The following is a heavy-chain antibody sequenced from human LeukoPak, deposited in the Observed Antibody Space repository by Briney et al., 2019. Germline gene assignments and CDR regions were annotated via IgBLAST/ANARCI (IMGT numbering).Heavy chain of an antibody. J-gene: IGHJ3*02. CDR2: IYSGGST. CDR3: ASTVTAYDAFDI. CDR1: GFTFNNAW. D-gene: IGHD4-17*01. V-gene: IGHV3-53*01. Sequence: TGGSLRLSCAASGFTFNNAWMSWVRQAPGKGLEWVSVIYSGGSTYYADSVKGRFTISRDNSKNTLYLQMNSLRAEDTAVYYCASTVTAYDAFDIWGQGTMVTVSS.